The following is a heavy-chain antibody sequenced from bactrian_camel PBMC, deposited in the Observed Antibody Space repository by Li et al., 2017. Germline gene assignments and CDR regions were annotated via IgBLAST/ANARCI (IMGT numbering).Heavy chain of an antibody. CDR1: GFTDTMYA. V-gene: IGHV3S1*01. D-gene: IGHD3*01. J-gene: IGHJ6*01. CDR3: AAARTYEATWHVDGFGY. CDR2: ISSNSATT. Sequence: QLVESGGGSVQTGGSLRLSRAASGFTDTMYALGWFRQAPGKGREGVATISSNSATTYYADSVQGRFTLSRDNAKNMLFLQMNSLKPEDTAMYYCAAARTYEATWHVDGFGYWGQGTQVTVS.